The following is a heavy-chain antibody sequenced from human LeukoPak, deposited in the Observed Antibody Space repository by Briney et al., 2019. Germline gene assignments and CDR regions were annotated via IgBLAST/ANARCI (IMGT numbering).Heavy chain of an antibody. V-gene: IGHV4-4*02. CDR1: GGSISSSNW. J-gene: IGHJ5*02. D-gene: IGHD3-3*01. CDR3: ARGSLWSGYSNWFDP. CDR2: IYHSGST. Sequence: SETLSLTCAVSGGSISSSNWWSWGRPPPGKGLEWIGEIYHSGSTNYKPSLKRRVTISVDTSKNQFSLKLSSVTAADTAVYYCARGSLWSGYSNWFDPWGQGTLVTVSS.